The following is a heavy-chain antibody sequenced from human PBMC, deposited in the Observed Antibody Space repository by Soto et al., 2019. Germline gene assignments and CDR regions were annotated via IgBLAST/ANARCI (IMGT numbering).Heavy chain of an antibody. J-gene: IGHJ5*02. D-gene: IGHD3-10*01. V-gene: IGHV1-69*13. Sequence: SVKVSCKASGGTFSSYAISWVRQAPGQGLEWMGGIIPIFGTANYAQKFQGRVTITADESTSTAYMELSSLRSEDTAVYYCERRGDDGYKWFDPWGQGTLVTVSS. CDR1: GGTFSSYA. CDR3: ERRGDDGYKWFDP. CDR2: IIPIFGTA.